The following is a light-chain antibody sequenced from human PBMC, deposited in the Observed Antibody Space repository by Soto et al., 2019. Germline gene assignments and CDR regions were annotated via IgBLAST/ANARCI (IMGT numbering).Light chain of an antibody. CDR2: DVT. J-gene: IGLJ3*02. CDR3: CSYAGSYTLWV. Sequence: QSALTQPRSVSGSPGQSVTISCTGTSSDVGGYNFVSWYQQHPGKAPKLIIYDVTKRPSGVPDRFSDSKSGNTASLTISGLQAEDEADYYCCSYAGSYTLWVFGGGTKLTVL. CDR1: SSDVGGYNF. V-gene: IGLV2-11*01.